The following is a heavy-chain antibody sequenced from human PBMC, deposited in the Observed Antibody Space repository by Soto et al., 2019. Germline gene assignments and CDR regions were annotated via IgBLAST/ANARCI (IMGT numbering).Heavy chain of an antibody. CDR3: AREGGDEWIDYYYYGMDV. Sequence: QVQLVESGGGVVQPGTSLTLSCAASGFDFSNFVMHWVRQAPGKGLECVAVIWHDASHEYYGDSVQGRFTISRDNSMHLLYLQMNSLRAEDTAVYYCAREGGDEWIDYYYYGMDVWGQGTTVTVSS. V-gene: IGHV3-33*01. J-gene: IGHJ6*02. D-gene: IGHD2-21*02. CDR2: IWHDASHE. CDR1: GFDFSNFV.